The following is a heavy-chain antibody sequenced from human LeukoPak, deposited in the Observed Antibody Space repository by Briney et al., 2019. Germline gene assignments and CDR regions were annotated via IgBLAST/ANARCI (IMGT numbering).Heavy chain of an antibody. Sequence: GGSLRLSCVGSGFIFSNYNMNWVRQASGKGLEWISYVSSRGTVSYADSVEGRFAISRDNAKNSLYLQMNSLRVEDRAVYFCARGVPSTISGWFFDLWGRGTLVTVSS. J-gene: IGHJ2*01. D-gene: IGHD2-2*01. V-gene: IGHV3-48*01. CDR2: VSSRGTV. CDR3: ARGVPSTISGWFFDL. CDR1: GFIFSNYN.